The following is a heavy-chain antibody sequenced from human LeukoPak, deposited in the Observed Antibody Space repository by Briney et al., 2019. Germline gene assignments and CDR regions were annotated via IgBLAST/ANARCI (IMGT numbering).Heavy chain of an antibody. CDR2: INPNSGGT. V-gene: IGHV1-2*02. D-gene: IGHD4-17*01. CDR1: GYTFTGYY. CDR3: ARVTSLLTGLIQNDYGDYRVWYFDL. Sequence: GASVKVSCKASGYTFTGYYMHWVRQAPGQGLEWMGWINPNSGGTNYAQKFQGRVTMTRDTSISTAYMELSRLRSDDTAVYYCARVTSLLTGLIQNDYGDYRVWYFDLWGRGTLVTVSS. J-gene: IGHJ2*01.